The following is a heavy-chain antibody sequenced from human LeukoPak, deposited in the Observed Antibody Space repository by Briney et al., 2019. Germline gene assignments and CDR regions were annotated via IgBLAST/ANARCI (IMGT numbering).Heavy chain of an antibody. D-gene: IGHD6-6*01. CDR3: ARDLVAASPGTGAFDI. CDR1: GDSINSAPFY. CDR2: IYDTGIT. Sequence: PSQTLSLTCTVSGDSINSAPFYWSWIRQPPGKGLEWIGYIYDTGITYYNSSLKSRVTISADRSKNQVYLKLNSVTAADTAVYYCARDLVAASPGTGAFDIWGQGTMVTVSS. V-gene: IGHV4-30-2*01. J-gene: IGHJ3*02.